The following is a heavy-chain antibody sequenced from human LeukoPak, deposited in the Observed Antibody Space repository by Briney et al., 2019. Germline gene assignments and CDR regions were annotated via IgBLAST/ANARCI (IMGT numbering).Heavy chain of an antibody. J-gene: IGHJ6*02. CDR3: ARDQGLTAPPPYGLDV. V-gene: IGHV1-69*04. CDR2: IIPVLNIT. D-gene: IGHD5-18*01. CDR1: GGTFSSSA. Sequence: SVKVSCKTSGGTFSSSAITWVRQAPGQGLEWMGRIIPVLNITTYAQKFQGSVTITADTSTSTFYMELSSLRSEETAVYYCARDQGLTAPPPYGLDVWGQGTTVIVSS.